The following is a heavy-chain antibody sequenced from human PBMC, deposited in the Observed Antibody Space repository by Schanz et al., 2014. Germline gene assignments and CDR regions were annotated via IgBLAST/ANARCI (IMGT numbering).Heavy chain of an antibody. V-gene: IGHV3-30*18. Sequence: QVQLVESGGGVVQPGRSLRLSCAASGFTFSSYGMHRVRQAPGKGLEWVAAMSYDGSIKYYGDSVKGRFTISRDKSKNTLYLHMNTLRSEDTAVYYCAKDSTHIDIVLVPTAIDYWGQGTLDTVSS. D-gene: IGHD2-2*01. CDR1: GFTFSSYG. J-gene: IGHJ4*02. CDR3: AKDSTHIDIVLVPTAIDY. CDR2: MSYDGSIK.